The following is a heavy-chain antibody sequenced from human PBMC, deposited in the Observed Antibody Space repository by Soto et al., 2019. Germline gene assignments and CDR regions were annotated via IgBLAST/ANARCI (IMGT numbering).Heavy chain of an antibody. J-gene: IGHJ6*02. Sequence: QLQLQESGSGLVKPSQTLSLTCAVSGGSISSGGYSWSWIRQPPGKGLEWIGYIFHSGSTYYNPSLKSRVTITGDRAKNQCSLKLSSVTAADTAVYYWARGGYSSNYYYYYGMDVWGQGTTVTVSS. CDR2: IFHSGST. D-gene: IGHD5-18*01. CDR1: GGSISSGGYS. CDR3: ARGGYSSNYYYYYGMDV. V-gene: IGHV4-30-2*01.